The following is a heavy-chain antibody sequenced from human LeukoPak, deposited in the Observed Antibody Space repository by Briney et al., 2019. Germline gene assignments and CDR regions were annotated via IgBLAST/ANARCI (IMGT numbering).Heavy chain of an antibody. CDR3: ARGGRTVTSSASTDY. CDR1: GGSFSGYY. J-gene: IGHJ4*02. D-gene: IGHD4-17*01. Sequence: SETLSLTCAVYGGSFSGYYWSWIRQPPGKGLEWIGEINHSGSTNYNPSLKSRVTISVDTSKNQFSLKLSSVTAADTAVYYCARGGRTVTSSASTDYWGQGTLVTVSS. V-gene: IGHV4-34*01. CDR2: INHSGST.